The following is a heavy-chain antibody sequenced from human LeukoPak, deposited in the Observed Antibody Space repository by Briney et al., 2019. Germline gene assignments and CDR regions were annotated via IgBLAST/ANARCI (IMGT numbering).Heavy chain of an antibody. V-gene: IGHV3-23*01. Sequence: GGSLRLSCAASGFTFSSYAMSWVRQAPGKGLEWVSAISGSGGSTYYADSVKGRFTISRDNSKNTLYLQMNSLRAEDTAVYYCARDQNIGITMVRGVQDYWGQGTLVTVSS. CDR3: ARDQNIGITMVRGVQDY. CDR1: GFTFSSYA. CDR2: ISGSGGST. J-gene: IGHJ4*02. D-gene: IGHD3-10*01.